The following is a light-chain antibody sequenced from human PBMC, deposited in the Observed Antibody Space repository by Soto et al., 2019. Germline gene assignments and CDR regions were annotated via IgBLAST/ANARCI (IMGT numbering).Light chain of an antibody. CDR2: RAS. CDR1: QSVGSL. J-gene: IGKJ5*01. CDR3: QQYNKWPIT. Sequence: EIVLTQSPATLSVSPGEGATLSCRASQSVGSLLAWYQQKPGQAPRLLIYRASTRAAGLPDRFSGSGSETDFTLTISSLQSEDFAVCYCQQYNKWPITFGQGTRLEIK. V-gene: IGKV3-15*01.